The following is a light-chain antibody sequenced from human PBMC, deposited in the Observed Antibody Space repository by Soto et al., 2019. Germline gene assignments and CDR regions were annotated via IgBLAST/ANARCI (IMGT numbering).Light chain of an antibody. CDR3: SSYTRTTLVV. Sequence: QSALTQPASVSGSPGQSITISCTGSSSDVGGYNYVSWYQQHPGKAPKLMNYEVSNRPSGVSNRFSGSKSGNTASLTISGLQAEDEADYYCSSYTRTTLVVFGGGTKLTVL. V-gene: IGLV2-14*01. CDR2: EVS. J-gene: IGLJ2*01. CDR1: SSDVGGYNY.